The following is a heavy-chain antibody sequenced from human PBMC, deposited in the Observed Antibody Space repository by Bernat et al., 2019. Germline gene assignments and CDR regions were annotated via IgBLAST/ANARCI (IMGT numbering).Heavy chain of an antibody. Sequence: QVQLQESGPGLVKPSETLSLTCTVSGGSISSYYWSWIRQPPGKGLEWIGYIYYSGSTNYNPSLKSRVTISVDTSKNQFSLKLSSVTAADTAVYYCARVSTGYSRSWRPFDIWGQGTMVTVSS. D-gene: IGHD6-13*01. V-gene: IGHV4-59*01. CDR3: ARVSTGYSRSWRPFDI. CDR1: GGSISSYY. CDR2: IYYSGST. J-gene: IGHJ3*02.